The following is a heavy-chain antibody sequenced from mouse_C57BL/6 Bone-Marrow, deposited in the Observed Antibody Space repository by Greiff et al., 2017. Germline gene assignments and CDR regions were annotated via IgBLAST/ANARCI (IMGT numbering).Heavy chain of an antibody. CDR2: IYPSDSYT. J-gene: IGHJ2*01. Sequence: QVQLQQPGAELVRPGTSVKLSCKASGYTFTSYWMHWVKQRPGQGLEWIGVIYPSDSYTNYNQKFKGKATLTVEKSSSTVYLELSRLTSDDSAVYYCARGGLRHYFDYWGQGTTLTVSS. V-gene: IGHV1-59*01. CDR1: GYTFTSYW. D-gene: IGHD2-2*01. CDR3: ARGGLRHYFDY.